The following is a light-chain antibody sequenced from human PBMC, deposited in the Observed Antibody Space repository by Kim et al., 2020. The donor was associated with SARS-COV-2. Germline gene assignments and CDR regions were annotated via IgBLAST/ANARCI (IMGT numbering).Light chain of an antibody. CDR1: RGGDRK. J-gene: IGKJ1*01. V-gene: IGKV3-15*01. CDR3: QQFNDRPRT. Sequence: GAPGEGATLPCSTSRGGDRKLCWYQQKRGQAPRMIMYGESRRGAGIPARWSGSGCGREFTLPISSLQAEDVAVDYCQQFNDRPRTFGQGTKVDI. CDR2: GES.